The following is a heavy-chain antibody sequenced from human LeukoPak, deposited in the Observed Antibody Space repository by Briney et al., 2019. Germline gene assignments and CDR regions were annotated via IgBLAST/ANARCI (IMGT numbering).Heavy chain of an antibody. CDR1: GYSISSGYY. D-gene: IGHD2-2*01. V-gene: IGHV4-38-2*02. CDR3: ARDRVLPTTIGGVRWFDP. CDR2: ISHSGST. J-gene: IGHJ5*02. Sequence: PSETLSLTCAVSGYSISSGYYWGWIRQPPGKGLEWIGSISHSGSTYYNPSLKSRVTISVDTSKNQFSLKLSSVTAADTAVYYCARDRVLPTTIGGVRWFDPWGQGTLVTVSS.